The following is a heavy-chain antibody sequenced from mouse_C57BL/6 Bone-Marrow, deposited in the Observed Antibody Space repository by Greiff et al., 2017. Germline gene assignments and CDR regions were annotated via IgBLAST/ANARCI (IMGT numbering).Heavy chain of an antibody. CDR1: GYTFTSYG. V-gene: IGHV1-81*01. J-gene: IGHJ3*01. D-gene: IGHD1-1*01. CDR2: IYPRSGNT. CDR3: ARWCTTVVATRGPWFAY. Sequence: VQLQQSGAELARPGASVKLSCKASGYTFTSYGISWVKQRTGQGLEWIGEIYPRSGNTYYNEKFKGKATLTADKSSSTAYMELRSLTSEDSAVDYCARWCTTVVATRGPWFAYWGQGTLVTVSA.